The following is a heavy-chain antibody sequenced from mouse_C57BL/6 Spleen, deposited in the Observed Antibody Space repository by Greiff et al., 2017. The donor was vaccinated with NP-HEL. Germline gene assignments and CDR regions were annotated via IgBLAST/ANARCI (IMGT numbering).Heavy chain of an antibody. CDR3: ARGGTTVVERNYYAMDY. CDR1: GYTFTSYW. V-gene: IGHV1-69*01. CDR2: IDPSDSYT. J-gene: IGHJ4*01. Sequence: QVQLQQPGAELVMPGASVKLSCKASGYTFTSYWMHWVKQRPGQGLEWIGEIDPSDSYTNYNQKFKGKSTLTVDKSSSTAYMQLSSLTSEDSAVYYCARGGTTVVERNYYAMDYWGQGTSVTVSS. D-gene: IGHD1-1*01.